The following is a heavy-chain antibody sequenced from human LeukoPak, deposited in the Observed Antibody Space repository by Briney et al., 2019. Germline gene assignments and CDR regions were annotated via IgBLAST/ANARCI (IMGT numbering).Heavy chain of an antibody. CDR3: ARVDTYYYDSSGYDDAYDI. CDR2: IYYSGST. CDR1: GGSISSYY. D-gene: IGHD3-22*01. Sequence: PSETLSLTCTVSGGSISSYYWSWIRQPPGKGLEWTGYIYYSGSTNYNPSLKSRVTISVDTSKNQFSLKLSSVTAADTAVYYCARVDTYYYDSSGYDDAYDIWGQGTMVTVSS. V-gene: IGHV4-59*01. J-gene: IGHJ3*02.